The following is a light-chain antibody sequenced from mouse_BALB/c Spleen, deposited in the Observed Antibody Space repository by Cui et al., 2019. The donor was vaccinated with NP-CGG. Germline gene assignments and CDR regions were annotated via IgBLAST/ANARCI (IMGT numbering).Light chain of an antibody. CDR3: ALWYSNHWV. CDR1: TGAVTTSNY. V-gene: IGLV1*01. Sequence: QAVETQESALTTSPGETVTLTCRSSTGAVTTSNYANWVQEKPDHFFTGLIGGTNNRTPGVPARFSGSLIGDKAALTITGAQTEDEAIYFCALWYSNHWVFGGGTKLTVL. CDR2: GTN. J-gene: IGLJ1*01.